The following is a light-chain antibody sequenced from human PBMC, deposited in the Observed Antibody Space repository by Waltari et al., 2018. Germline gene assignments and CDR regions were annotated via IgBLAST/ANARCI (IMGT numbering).Light chain of an antibody. J-gene: IGKJ1*01. V-gene: IGKV1-8*01. CDR1: QGISSY. CDR3: QQYYSYPPT. CDR2: AAS. Sequence: AIRITQSPSSLSASTGDRVTITCRASQGISSYLAWYQQKPGKAPKLLIYAASTLQSGVPSRFSGSGSGTDFTLTISCLQSEDVATYYCQQYYSYPPTFGQGTKVEIK.